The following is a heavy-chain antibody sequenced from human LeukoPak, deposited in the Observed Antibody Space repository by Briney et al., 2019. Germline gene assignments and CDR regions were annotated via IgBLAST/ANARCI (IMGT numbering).Heavy chain of an antibody. CDR2: IHHSGST. CDR3: ARSKRRKYYYENIGYVY. Sequence: PSETLSLTCAVYGGSFSGYYWTWIRQPPGKGLEWIGEIHHSGSTKYNPSLKSRVTISVDTSKNQFSLKLSSVTAADTAVYYCARSKRRKYYYENIGYVYWCQGTLVTVSS. V-gene: IGHV4-34*01. CDR1: GGSFSGYY. D-gene: IGHD3-22*01. J-gene: IGHJ4*02.